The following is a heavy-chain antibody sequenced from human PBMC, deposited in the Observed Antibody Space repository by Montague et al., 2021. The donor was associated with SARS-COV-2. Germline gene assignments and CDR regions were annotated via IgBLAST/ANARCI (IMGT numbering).Heavy chain of an antibody. CDR3: AKGAAKTFYYNGMDV. D-gene: IGHD6-25*01. CDR2: ISWNSGYI. V-gene: IGHV3-9*01. J-gene: IGHJ6*02. CDR1: GFTFGDYA. Sequence: SRRLSCAASGFTFGDYALHWVRQAPGKGLEWVSAISWNSGYIDYAGSVKGRFTISRDNDKNSLYLEMNSLSAEDTALYYCAKGAAKTFYYNGMDVWGQGTTVTVSS.